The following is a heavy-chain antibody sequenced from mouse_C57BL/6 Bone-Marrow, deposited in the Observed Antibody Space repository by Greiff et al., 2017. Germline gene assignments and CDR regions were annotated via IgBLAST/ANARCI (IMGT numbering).Heavy chain of an antibody. CDR1: GYAFTNYL. CDR3: ARFDTLFDY. Sequence: QVQLQQSGAELVRPGTSVKVSCKASGYAFTNYLIAWVKQRPGQGLEWIGVINPGSGGTNYNEKFKGKATLTADKSSSTPYMQISSLKSEDSAVYFCARFDTLFDYWGQGTTLTVSS. CDR2: INPGSGGT. V-gene: IGHV1-54*01. D-gene: IGHD5-1-1*01. J-gene: IGHJ2*01.